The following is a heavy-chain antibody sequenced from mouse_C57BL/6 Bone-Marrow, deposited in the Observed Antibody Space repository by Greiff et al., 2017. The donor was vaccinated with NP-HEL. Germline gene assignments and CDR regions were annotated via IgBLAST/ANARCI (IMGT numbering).Heavy chain of an antibody. D-gene: IGHD2-5*01. Sequence: EVKLVESGGGLVQPGGSLKLSCAASGFTFSDYYMYWVRQTPEKRLEWVAYISNGGGSTYYPDTVKGRFTISRDNAKNTLYLQMSRLKSEDTAMYYCARVYYSNYVYFDVWGTGTTVTVSS. CDR1: GFTFSDYY. CDR2: ISNGGGST. J-gene: IGHJ1*03. V-gene: IGHV5-12*01. CDR3: ARVYYSNYVYFDV.